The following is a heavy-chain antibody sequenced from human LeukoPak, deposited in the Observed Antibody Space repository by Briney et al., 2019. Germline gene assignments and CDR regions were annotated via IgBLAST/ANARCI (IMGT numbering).Heavy chain of an antibody. J-gene: IGHJ4*02. CDR1: GGTFSSYA. V-gene: IGHV1-69*13. Sequence: SVKVSCKASGGTFSSYAISWVRQAPGQGLEWMGGIIPIFGTANYAQKFQGRVTITADESTRTAYMELSSLRSEDTAVYYCARAIMITFGGVIVNGWGQGTLVTVSS. CDR3: ARAIMITFGGVIVNG. CDR2: IIPIFGTA. D-gene: IGHD3-16*02.